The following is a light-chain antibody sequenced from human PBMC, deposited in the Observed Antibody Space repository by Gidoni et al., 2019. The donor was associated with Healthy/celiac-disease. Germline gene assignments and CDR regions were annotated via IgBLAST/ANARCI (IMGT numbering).Light chain of an antibody. J-gene: IGKJ1*01. V-gene: IGKV1-39*01. CDR1: QSISSY. CDR2: AAS. Sequence: IHMNQPPSSLSASVGDRVTITCRASQSISSYLNWYQQKPGKAPKLLIYAASRLQSGVPSRFSGSGSGTDFTLTISSLQPEDFATYYCQQSYSTPRTFGQGTKVEIK. CDR3: QQSYSTPRT.